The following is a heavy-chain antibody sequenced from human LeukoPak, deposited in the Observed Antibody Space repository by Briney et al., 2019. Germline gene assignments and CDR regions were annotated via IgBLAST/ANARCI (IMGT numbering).Heavy chain of an antibody. J-gene: IGHJ6*03. CDR1: GGSFSGYY. D-gene: IGHD6-13*01. CDR3: ARVGAAAGYYYYMDV. V-gene: IGHV4-34*01. CDR2: INHSGST. Sequence: SETLSLTCAVYGGSFSGYYWSWIRQPPGKGLEWIGEINHSGSTNYNPSLKSRVTISVDTSKNQFSLKLSSVTAADTAVYYCARVGAAAGYYYYMDVWGKGTTVTVSS.